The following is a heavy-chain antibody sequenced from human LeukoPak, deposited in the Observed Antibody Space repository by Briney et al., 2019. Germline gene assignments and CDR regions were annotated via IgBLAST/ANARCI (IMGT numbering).Heavy chain of an antibody. CDR2: IGQDGTET. CDR3: AIPSSYDGSRYYHAY. D-gene: IGHD3-22*01. J-gene: IGHJ4*02. V-gene: IGHV3-7*01. CDR1: GISFASYW. Sequence: GGSLRLSCAASGISFASYWVTWVRQAPGKGLEWVSNIGQDGTETDYAGSVKGRFTISRDNARKLLFLQMNSLRADDTAVYYCAIPSSYDGSRYYHAYWGQGTLVSVSS.